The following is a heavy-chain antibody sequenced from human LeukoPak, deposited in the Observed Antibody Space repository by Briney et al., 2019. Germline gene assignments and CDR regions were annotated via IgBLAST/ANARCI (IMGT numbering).Heavy chain of an antibody. CDR3: ARLRDFDWLSNPGYYFDY. CDR2: IYHSGST. CDR1: GGSISSGGYS. J-gene: IGHJ4*02. Sequence: SETLSLTCAVSGGSISSGGYSWSWIRQPPGKGLEWIGYIYHSGSTYYNPSLKSRVTISVDRSKNQFSLKLSSVTAADTAVYYCARLRDFDWLSNPGYYFDYWGQGTLATVSS. V-gene: IGHV4-30-2*01. D-gene: IGHD3-9*01.